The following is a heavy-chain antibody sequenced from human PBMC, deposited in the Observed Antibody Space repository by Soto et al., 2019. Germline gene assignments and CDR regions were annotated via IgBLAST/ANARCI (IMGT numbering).Heavy chain of an antibody. V-gene: IGHV3-23*01. J-gene: IGHJ6*02. Sequence: GSLRLSCAASGFTFSSYAMSWVRQAPGKGLEWVSAISGSGGSTYYADSVKGRFTISRDNSKNTLYLQMNSLRAEDTAVYYCANGGILTGYPTAYYYYGMDVWGQGTTVTVYS. CDR3: ANGGILTGYPTAYYYYGMDV. D-gene: IGHD3-9*01. CDR1: GFTFSSYA. CDR2: ISGSGGST.